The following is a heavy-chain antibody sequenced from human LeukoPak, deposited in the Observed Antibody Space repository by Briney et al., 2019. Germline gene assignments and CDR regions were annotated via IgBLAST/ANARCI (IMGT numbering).Heavy chain of an antibody. CDR1: GGTFSSYT. CDR3: APSDPSEGGAFDI. CDR2: IIPILGIA. J-gene: IGHJ3*02. V-gene: IGHV1-69*02. D-gene: IGHD3-16*01. Sequence: SVKVSCKASGGTFSSYTISWVRQAPGQGLEWMGRIIPILGIANYAQKFQGRVTITADKSTSTAYMKLSSLRSEDTAVYYCAPSDPSEGGAFDIWGQGTMVTVSS.